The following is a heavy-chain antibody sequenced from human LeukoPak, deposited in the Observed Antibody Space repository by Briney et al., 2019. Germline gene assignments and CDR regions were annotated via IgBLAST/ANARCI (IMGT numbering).Heavy chain of an antibody. CDR3: ARGPAGYN. Sequence: PGGSLRLSCAASGFTVSSNHMGWVRQAPGKGLEWVSVIYSGGSTDYADSVKGRCTISRDNLKNTLYLQMNSLRAEDTAVYYCARGPAGYNWGQGTLVTFSS. J-gene: IGHJ4*02. V-gene: IGHV3-53*01. CDR1: GFTVSSNH. CDR2: IYSGGST. D-gene: IGHD1-1*01.